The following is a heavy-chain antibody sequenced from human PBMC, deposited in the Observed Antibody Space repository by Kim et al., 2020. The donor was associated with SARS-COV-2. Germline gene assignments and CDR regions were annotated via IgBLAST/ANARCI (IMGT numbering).Heavy chain of an antibody. J-gene: IGHJ4*02. V-gene: IGHV1-3*01. CDR3: AREGYNDGLDLDN. D-gene: IGHD5-18*01. Sequence: KYPQKLQARVTVTRVISESTAYMELSSLRSEDTAVFYCAREGYNDGLDLDNWGQGTLITVSS.